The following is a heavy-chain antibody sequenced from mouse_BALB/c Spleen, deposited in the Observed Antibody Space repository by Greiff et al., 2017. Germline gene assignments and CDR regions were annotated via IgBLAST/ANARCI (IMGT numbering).Heavy chain of an antibody. CDR2: ISSGSSTI. Sequence: EVQLVESGGGLVLPGGSRKLSCAASGFTFSSFGMHWVRQAPEKGLEWVAYISSGSSTIYYADTVKGRFTISRDNPKNTLFLQMTSLRSEDTAMYYCARSNYGYDVGFAYWGQGTLVTVSA. V-gene: IGHV5-17*02. CDR1: GFTFSSFG. D-gene: IGHD2-2*01. J-gene: IGHJ3*01. CDR3: ARSNYGYDVGFAY.